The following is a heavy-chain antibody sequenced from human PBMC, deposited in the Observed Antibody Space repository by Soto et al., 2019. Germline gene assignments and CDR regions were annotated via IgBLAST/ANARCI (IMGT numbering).Heavy chain of an antibody. CDR1: GGSISSYY. CDR3: ARQSGSGRSYYYYGMDV. V-gene: IGHV4-59*01. J-gene: IGHJ6*02. CDR2: IYYSGST. Sequence: PSETLSLTCTVSGGSISSYYLSWIRQPPGKGLEWIGYIYYSGSTNYNPSLKSRVTISVDTSKNQFSLKLSSVTAADTAVYYCARQSGSGRSYYYYGMDVWGQGTTVTVYS. D-gene: IGHD3-10*01.